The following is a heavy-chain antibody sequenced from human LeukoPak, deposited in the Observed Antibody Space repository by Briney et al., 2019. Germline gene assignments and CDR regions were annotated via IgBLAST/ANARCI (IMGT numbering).Heavy chain of an antibody. CDR2: INPNSGGT. J-gene: IGHJ4*02. CDR1: GYTFTGYY. D-gene: IGHD3-10*01. CDR3: ARDGWFGELWDFDY. V-gene: IGHV1-2*02. Sequence: ASVKVSCKASGYTFTGYYMHWVRQAPGQGLEWMGWINPNSGGTNYAQKFQGRVTMTRETSISTAYMELSRLRSDDTAVYYCARDGWFGELWDFDYWGQGTLVTVSS.